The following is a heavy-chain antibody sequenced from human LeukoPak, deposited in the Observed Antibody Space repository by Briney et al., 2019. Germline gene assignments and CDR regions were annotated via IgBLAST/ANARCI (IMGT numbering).Heavy chain of an antibody. V-gene: IGHV3-53*01. Sequence: GGSLRLSCAASGFTVSSNYMSWVRQAPGKGLEWVSVIYSGGSTYYADSVKGRFTISRDNSKNTLYLQMNSLRAEDTAVYYCARDTTVATRGSYYYYMDVWGKGTTDTVSS. D-gene: IGHD3-16*01. CDR1: GFTVSSNY. CDR2: IYSGGST. CDR3: ARDTTVATRGSYYYYMDV. J-gene: IGHJ6*03.